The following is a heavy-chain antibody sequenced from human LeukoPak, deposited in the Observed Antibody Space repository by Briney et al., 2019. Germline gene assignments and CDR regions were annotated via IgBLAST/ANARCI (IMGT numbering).Heavy chain of an antibody. CDR1: GGSFSGYY. Sequence: SETLSLTCAVYGGSFSGYYWSWIRQPPGKGLEWIGEINHSGSTNYNPSLKSRVTMSVDTSKNHFSLKLSSVTAADTAVYYCARDRFGVVLGWGQGTLVTVSS. CDR3: ARDRFGVVLG. D-gene: IGHD3-3*01. CDR2: INHSGST. V-gene: IGHV4-34*01. J-gene: IGHJ4*02.